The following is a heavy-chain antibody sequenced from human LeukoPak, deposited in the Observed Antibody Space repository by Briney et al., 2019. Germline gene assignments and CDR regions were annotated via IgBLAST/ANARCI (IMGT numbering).Heavy chain of an antibody. CDR1: GFTFSGYD. CDR3: ARDWDYFDY. D-gene: IGHD3-16*01. V-gene: IGHV3-21*01. Sequence: PGGSLRLSCAASGFTFSGYDMNWVRQAPGKGLEWVSSISGSSSYIYYADSMKGRFTISRDNAKNSLYLQMNSLRAEDTAVYYCARDWDYFDYWGQGTLVTVSS. CDR2: ISGSSSYI. J-gene: IGHJ4*02.